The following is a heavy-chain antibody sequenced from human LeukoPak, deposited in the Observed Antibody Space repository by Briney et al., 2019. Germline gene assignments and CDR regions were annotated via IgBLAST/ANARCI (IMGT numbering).Heavy chain of an antibody. V-gene: IGHV4-34*09. CDR3: ARDWGTYFDY. D-gene: IGHD7-27*01. Sequence: SETLSLTCAVYGGSFSGYYWSWIRQPPGKGLEWIGYIYYSGSTYYNPSLESRLTMSVDTSKNQFSLHLTSVTAADTAVYYCARDWGTYFDYWGQGTLVTVSS. CDR1: GGSFSGYY. J-gene: IGHJ4*02. CDR2: IYYSGST.